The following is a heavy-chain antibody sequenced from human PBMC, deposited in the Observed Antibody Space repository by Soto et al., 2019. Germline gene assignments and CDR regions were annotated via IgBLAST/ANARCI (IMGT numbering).Heavy chain of an antibody. J-gene: IGHJ4*02. CDR2: INPINGDT. Sequence: VASVKVSCKASGYTFTAYYLYWVRQAPGQGLEWMGWINPINGDTNYAQKFQGRVTMTRDTSIITAYLELSRLRSDDTAVYYCARDEGSSGPFGYWGQGTLVTVSS. V-gene: IGHV1-2*02. CDR3: ARDEGSSGPFGY. D-gene: IGHD6-19*01. CDR1: GYTFTAYY.